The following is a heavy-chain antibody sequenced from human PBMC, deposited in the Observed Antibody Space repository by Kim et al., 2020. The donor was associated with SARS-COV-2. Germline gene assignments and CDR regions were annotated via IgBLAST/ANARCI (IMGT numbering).Heavy chain of an antibody. J-gene: IGHJ4*02. CDR1: GGSFSGYY. CDR2: INHSGST. CDR3: ATLPATAIQGY. Sequence: SETLSLTCAVYGGSFSGYYWSWIRQPPGKGLEWIGEINHSGSTNYNPSLKSRVTISVDTSKNQFSLKLSSVTAADTAVYYCATLPATAIQGYWGQGTLVTVSS. D-gene: IGHD2-2*02. V-gene: IGHV4-34*01.